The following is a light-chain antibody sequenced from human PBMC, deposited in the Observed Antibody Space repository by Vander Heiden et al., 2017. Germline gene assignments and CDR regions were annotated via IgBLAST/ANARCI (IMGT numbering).Light chain of an antibody. CDR2: GAS. V-gene: IGKV3-20*01. CDR3: QQDGTSPLI. Sequence: IVLTQSPCTLSLSPGERATHSCRASQSISTSFLAWYHQKHGQAPRLLMYGASSRATGIPDRFSGSGSGTDFTLTISRLEPEDFAVYYCQQDGTSPLIFGGGTKVEIK. J-gene: IGKJ4*01. CDR1: QSISTSF.